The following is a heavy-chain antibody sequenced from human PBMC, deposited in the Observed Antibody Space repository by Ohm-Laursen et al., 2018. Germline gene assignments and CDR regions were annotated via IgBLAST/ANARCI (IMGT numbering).Heavy chain of an antibody. V-gene: IGHV4-59*08. CDR1: GNSITEYY. CDR3: ARQVKYCYDS. CDR2: IYNNGDHSGDT. J-gene: IGHJ4*02. Sequence: SDTLSLTCAVSGNSITEYYWSWVRQSPGKGLEWIAYIYNNGDHSGDTNYNPSLKSRASISVDMSKNELSPRLTSVTAADTAVYYCARQVKYCYDSWGQGTLVTVSS. D-gene: IGHD3-16*01.